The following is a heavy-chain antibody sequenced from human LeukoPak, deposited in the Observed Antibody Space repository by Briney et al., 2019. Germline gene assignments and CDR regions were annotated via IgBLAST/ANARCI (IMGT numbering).Heavy chain of an antibody. D-gene: IGHD1-1*01. CDR2: INPNSGGT. J-gene: IGHJ5*02. CDR3: ARGWSRAGDWFDP. CDR1: GYTFTGYY. V-gene: IGHV1-2*02. Sequence: GASVKVSCKASGYTFTGYYMHWVRQAPGQGLEWMGWINPNSGGTNYAQKLQGRVTMTTDTSTSTAYMELRSLRSEDTAVYYCARGWSRAGDWFDPWGQGTLVTVSS.